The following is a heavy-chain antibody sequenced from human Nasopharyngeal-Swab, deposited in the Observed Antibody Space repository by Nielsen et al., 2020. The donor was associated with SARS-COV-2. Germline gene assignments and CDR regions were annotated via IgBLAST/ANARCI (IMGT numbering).Heavy chain of an antibody. CDR2: ISWNSGSI. CDR3: AKDIYDGYSYGPYYYYGMDV. D-gene: IGHD5-18*01. V-gene: IGHV3-9*01. Sequence: SLKISCAASGFTFDDYAMHWVRQAPGKGLEWVSGISWNSGSIGYADSVKGRFTISRDNAKNSLYLQMNSLRAEDTALYYCAKDIYDGYSYGPYYYYGMDVWGQGTTVTVSS. J-gene: IGHJ6*02. CDR1: GFTFDDYA.